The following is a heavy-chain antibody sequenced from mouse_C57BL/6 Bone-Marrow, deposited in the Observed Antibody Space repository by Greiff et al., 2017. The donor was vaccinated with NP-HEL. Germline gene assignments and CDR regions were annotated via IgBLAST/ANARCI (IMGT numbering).Heavy chain of an antibody. J-gene: IGHJ3*01. CDR3: TPYGNLAWCAY. CDR2: IDPENGDT. D-gene: IGHD2-1*01. V-gene: IGHV14-4*01. Sequence: EVQLQQSGAELVRPGASVKLSCTASGFNIKDDYMHWVKQRPEQGLEWIGWIDPENGDTEYASKFQGKATITADTSSNTAYLQLSRLTSEDTAVYYCTPYGNLAWCAYWGQGTLVTVSA. CDR1: GFNIKDDY.